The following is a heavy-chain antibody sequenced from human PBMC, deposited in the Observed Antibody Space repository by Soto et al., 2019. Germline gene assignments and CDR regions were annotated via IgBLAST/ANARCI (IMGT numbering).Heavy chain of an antibody. J-gene: IGHJ4*02. D-gene: IGHD3-22*01. CDR1: GFTFSSYS. CDR3: ARDPYDSSGYYYY. V-gene: IGHV3-21*01. CDR2: ISSSSSYI. Sequence: EVQLVESGGGLVKPGGSLRLSCAASGFTFSSYSMNWVREAPGKGLEWVSSISSSSSYIYYADSVKGRFTISRDNATNSLYLQMNSLRAEDTAVYYCARDPYDSSGYYYYWGQGTLVTVSS.